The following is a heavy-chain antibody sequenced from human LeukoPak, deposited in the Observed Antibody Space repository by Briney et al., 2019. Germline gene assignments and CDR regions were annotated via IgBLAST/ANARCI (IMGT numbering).Heavy chain of an antibody. V-gene: IGHV5-51*01. CDR1: GYSFTSYW. J-gene: IGHJ3*01. CDR3: ARHKAERGSSGYDWGAFDV. CDR2: IYPDDSDT. Sequence: GESLKISCKASGYSFTSYWISWVRQMPGEGLEWMGIIYPDDSDTRYSPSFQGQVTISADKSISTAYLQWSSLKASDTAMYYCARHKAERGSSGYDWGAFDVWGQGTMVTVSS. D-gene: IGHD5-12*01.